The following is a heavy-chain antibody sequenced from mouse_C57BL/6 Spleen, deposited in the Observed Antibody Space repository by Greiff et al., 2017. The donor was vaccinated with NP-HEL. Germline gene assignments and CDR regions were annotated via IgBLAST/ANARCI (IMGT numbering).Heavy chain of an antibody. V-gene: IGHV1-50*01. D-gene: IGHD1-1*01. Sequence: VQLQQPGAELVKPGASVKLSCKASGYTFTSYWMQWVKQRPGQGLEWIGEIDPSDSSTNYNQKFKGKATFTVDTSPSTAYMQLSSLASEDSAVYCCARITTVSAMDYWGQGTSVTVSS. CDR3: ARITTVSAMDY. CDR2: IDPSDSST. J-gene: IGHJ4*01. CDR1: GYTFTSYW.